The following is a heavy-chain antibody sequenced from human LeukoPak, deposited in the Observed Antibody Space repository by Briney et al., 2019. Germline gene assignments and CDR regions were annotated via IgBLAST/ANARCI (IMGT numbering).Heavy chain of an antibody. V-gene: IGHV3-64*01. Sequence: GGSLRLSCAASGFTFSSYAMHWVRQAPGKGLEYVSALSRNGGSTYYANSLKGRFTIYRDISKNTLYLQMGSLRAEDMAVYYCARVPGNYYDSSGYKYYFDYWGQGTLVTVSS. CDR1: GFTFSSYA. D-gene: IGHD3-22*01. CDR3: ARVPGNYYDSSGYKYYFDY. J-gene: IGHJ4*02. CDR2: LSRNGGST.